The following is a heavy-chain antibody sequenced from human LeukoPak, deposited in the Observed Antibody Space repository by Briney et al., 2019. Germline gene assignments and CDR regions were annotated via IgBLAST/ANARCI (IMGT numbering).Heavy chain of an antibody. CDR3: AKDIVVVPAAIFGGMDV. D-gene: IGHD2-2*02. Sequence: PGGSLRLSCAASGFTFSNYGIHWVRQAPGKGLEWVAVISYDGNNKYYADSVKGRFTISRDNSKNTLFLQMNSLRAEDTAVYYCAKDIVVVPAAIFGGMDVWGQGTTVTVSS. CDR2: ISYDGNNK. CDR1: GFTFSNYG. J-gene: IGHJ6*02. V-gene: IGHV3-30*18.